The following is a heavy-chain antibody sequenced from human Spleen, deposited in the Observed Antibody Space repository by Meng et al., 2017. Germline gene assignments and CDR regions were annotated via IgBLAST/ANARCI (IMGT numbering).Heavy chain of an antibody. J-gene: IGHJ4*02. D-gene: IGHD5-24*01. CDR1: GYSISSGYY. Sequence: SQTRSLTCAVSGYSISSGYYWGWIRQPPGKGLEWIGSIYHSGSTYYNPSLKSRVTISVDTSKNQFSLKLSSVTAADTAVYYCARGYSANFDYWGQGTLVTVSS. V-gene: IGHV4-38-2*01. CDR2: IYHSGST. CDR3: ARGYSANFDY.